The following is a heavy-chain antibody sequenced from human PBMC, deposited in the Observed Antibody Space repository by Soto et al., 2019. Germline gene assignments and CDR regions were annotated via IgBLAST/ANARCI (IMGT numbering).Heavy chain of an antibody. J-gene: IGHJ4*02. CDR2: IYPGDSDT. CDR1: GYSFTSYC. V-gene: IGHV5-51*01. CDR3: ARPRIAVAGTYYFDY. Sequence: GESLKISCKGSGYSFTSYCIGWVRQMPGKGLEWMGIIYPGDSDTRYSPSFQGQVTISADKSISTAYLQWSSLKASDTAMYYCARPRIAVAGTYYFDYWGQGTLVTVSS. D-gene: IGHD6-19*01.